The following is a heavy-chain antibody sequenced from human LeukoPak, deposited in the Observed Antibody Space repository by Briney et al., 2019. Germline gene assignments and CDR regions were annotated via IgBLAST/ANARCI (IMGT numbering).Heavy chain of an antibody. CDR1: GFTFSSYA. Sequence: PGGSLRLSCAASGFTFSSYAMGWVRQAPGKGLEWVSAISGSGGSTYYADSVKGRFTISRDNSKNTLYLQMNSLRAEDTAVYYCATDDNYYGSGSYYFYWGQGTLVTVSS. CDR2: ISGSGGST. D-gene: IGHD3-10*01. V-gene: IGHV3-23*01. CDR3: ATDDNYYGSGSYYFY. J-gene: IGHJ4*02.